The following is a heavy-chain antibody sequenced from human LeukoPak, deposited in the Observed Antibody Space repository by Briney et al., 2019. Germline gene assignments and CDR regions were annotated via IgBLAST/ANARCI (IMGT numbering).Heavy chain of an antibody. D-gene: IGHD3-22*01. CDR2: IIPILGIA. Sequence: SVKVSCKASGGTFSSYAISWVRQAPGQGLEWMGRIIPILGIANYAQKFQGRVTITADKSTSTAYMELSSLRSEDTPVYYCARDWVYYDSSGYEDYWGQGTLVTVSS. V-gene: IGHV1-69*04. CDR1: GGTFSSYA. CDR3: ARDWVYYDSSGYEDY. J-gene: IGHJ4*02.